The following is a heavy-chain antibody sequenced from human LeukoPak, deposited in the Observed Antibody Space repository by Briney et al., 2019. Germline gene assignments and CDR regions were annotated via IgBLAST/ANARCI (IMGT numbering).Heavy chain of an antibody. CDR2: MNPNSGNT. CDR3: ARGAVLLWFGEGKNYFDY. J-gene: IGHJ4*02. D-gene: IGHD3-10*01. V-gene: IGHV1-8*01. Sequence: ASVKVSCKASGYTFTSYDINWVRQATGQELEWMGWMNPNSGNTGYAQKFQGRVTMTRNTSIRTAYMELSSLRSEDTAVYYCARGAVLLWFGEGKNYFDYWGQGTLVTVSS. CDR1: GYTFTSYD.